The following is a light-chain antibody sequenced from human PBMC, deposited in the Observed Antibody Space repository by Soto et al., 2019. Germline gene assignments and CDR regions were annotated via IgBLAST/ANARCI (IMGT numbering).Light chain of an antibody. CDR2: RNN. V-gene: IGLV1-47*01. CDR1: SSNIGTNY. CDR3: AAWDDSLSGYV. Sequence: QSVLTQPPSASGTPGQMVTISCSGSSSNIGTNYVYWYQHLPGAAPQLIIYRNNERPSGVPDRFSGSKSGTSASLAISGLGSEDEADYYCAAWDDSLSGYVFATGTKVTVL. J-gene: IGLJ1*01.